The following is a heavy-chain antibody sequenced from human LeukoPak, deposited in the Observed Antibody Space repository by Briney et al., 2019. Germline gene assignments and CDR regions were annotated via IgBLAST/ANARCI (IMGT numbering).Heavy chain of an antibody. CDR3: ASPGYNWNDVNSLAGAFDI. J-gene: IGHJ3*02. CDR1: GFTFSSYW. D-gene: IGHD1-1*01. CDR2: ISGSGGST. Sequence: GGSLRLSCAASGFTFSSYWMSWVRQAPGKGLEWVSAISGSGGSTYYADSVKGRFTISRDNSKNTLYLQMNSLRAEDTAVYYCASPGYNWNDVNSLAGAFDIWGQGTMVTVSS. V-gene: IGHV3-23*01.